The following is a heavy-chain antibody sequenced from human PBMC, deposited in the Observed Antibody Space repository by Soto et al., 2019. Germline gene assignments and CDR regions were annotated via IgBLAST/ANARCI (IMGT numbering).Heavy chain of an antibody. CDR3: ASGKGDCSSTSCYDRLYYYYYYMDV. V-gene: IGHV4-59*01. Sequence: SETLCLTWTVAGGSSSSYCWSWIRQPPGKGLEWIGYIYYSGSTNYNPSLKSRVTISVDTSKNQFSLKLSSVTAADTAVYYCASGKGDCSSTSCYDRLYYYYYYMDVWGKGTTVTVS. J-gene: IGHJ6*03. CDR1: GGSSSSYC. CDR2: IYYSGST. D-gene: IGHD2-2*01.